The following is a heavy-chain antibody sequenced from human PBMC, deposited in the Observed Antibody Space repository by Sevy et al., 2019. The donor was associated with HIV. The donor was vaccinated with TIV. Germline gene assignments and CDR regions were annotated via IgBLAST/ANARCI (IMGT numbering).Heavy chain of an antibody. V-gene: IGHV3-30*15. D-gene: IGHD1-1*01. Sequence: GGSLRLSCAASGFTFNSHGFHWVRQAPGKGLEWVALISYDGRIKYYADSVKGRFIISRDDARNTLYLQMSGLRAEDTAVYYSAREGGHTAAWTPGNFWGQGTLVTVSS. CDR1: GFTFNSHG. CDR2: ISYDGRIK. J-gene: IGHJ4*02. CDR3: AREGGHTAAWTPGNF.